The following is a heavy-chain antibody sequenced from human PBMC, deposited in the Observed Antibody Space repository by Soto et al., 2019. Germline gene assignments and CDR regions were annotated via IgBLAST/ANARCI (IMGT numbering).Heavy chain of an antibody. Sequence: ASVKVSCKGSGYTFTSYDLNWVRQATGQGLEWIGWINPNSGNTGYAQKFQGRVTMTRNTDISKAYLELSRLRSEDAAVYYCARGLGRSSWYNYGMGVWRQRSKVTVSS. J-gene: IGHJ6*02. CDR1: GYTFTSYD. CDR2: INPNSGNT. D-gene: IGHD6-13*01. V-gene: IGHV1-8*01. CDR3: ARGLGRSSWYNYGMGV.